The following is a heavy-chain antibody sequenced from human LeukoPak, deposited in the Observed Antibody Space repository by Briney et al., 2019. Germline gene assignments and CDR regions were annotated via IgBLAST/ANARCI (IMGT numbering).Heavy chain of an antibody. D-gene: IGHD1-14*01. J-gene: IGHJ4*02. CDR1: GFTFSSYS. CDR3: AKAEPASGYDY. V-gene: IGHV3-48*01. Sequence: GGSLRLSCAASGFTFSSYSMNWVRQAPGKGLEWVSYISDNSRTIYYADSVKGRFTISRDNAKNSVYLQMNSLRAEDTAVYYCAKAEPASGYDYWGQGTLVTVSS. CDR2: ISDNSRTI.